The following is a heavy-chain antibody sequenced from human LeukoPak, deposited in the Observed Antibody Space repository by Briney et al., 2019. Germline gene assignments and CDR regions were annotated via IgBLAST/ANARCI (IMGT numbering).Heavy chain of an antibody. D-gene: IGHD6-19*01. CDR3: AKVPIPYSSGWYLNY. CDR2: IRQDGAEK. Sequence: PGGSLRLSCAASGFTFSTFWMAWVRQAPGKGLEWVANIRQDGAEKYYVDSVKGRFTIPRDNAKNSLYLQMNSLRAEDTAVYYCAKVPIPYSSGWYLNYWGQGTLVTVSS. J-gene: IGHJ4*02. V-gene: IGHV3-7*01. CDR1: GFTFSTFW.